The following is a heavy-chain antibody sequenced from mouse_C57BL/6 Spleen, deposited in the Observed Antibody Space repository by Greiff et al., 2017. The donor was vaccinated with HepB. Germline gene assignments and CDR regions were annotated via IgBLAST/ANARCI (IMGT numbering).Heavy chain of an antibody. J-gene: IGHJ4*01. Sequence: QVQLQQPGAELVKPGASVKLSCKASGYTFTSYWMQWVKQRPGQGLEWIGEIDPSDSNTNYNQKFKGKATLTVDKSSSTAYMQLSSLTSEDSAVYYCAGSAHARYYHAMDYWGQGTSVTVSS. CDR1: GYTFTSYW. CDR2: IDPSDSNT. CDR3: AGSAHARYYHAMDY. D-gene: IGHD1-3*01. V-gene: IGHV1-50*01.